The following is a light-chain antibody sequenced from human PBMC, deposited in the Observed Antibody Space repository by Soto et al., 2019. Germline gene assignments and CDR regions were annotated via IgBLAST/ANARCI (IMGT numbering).Light chain of an antibody. Sequence: DLQMTQSPSSLSASVGDRVTITCRASQSISSYLNWYQQKPGKAPKLLIYAASSLQSGVPSRFSGSGSGTDLTITISSLQPEDGATYDGQQANSFPLTFGGGTKVDIK. J-gene: IGKJ4*01. V-gene: IGKV1-39*01. CDR3: QQANSFPLT. CDR2: AAS. CDR1: QSISSY.